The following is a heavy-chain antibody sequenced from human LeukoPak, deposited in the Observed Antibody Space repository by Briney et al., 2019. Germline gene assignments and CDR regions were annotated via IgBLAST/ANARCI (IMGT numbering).Heavy chain of an antibody. J-gene: IGHJ4*01. CDR1: GFAFSNAW. V-gene: IGHV3-23*01. D-gene: IGHD6-19*01. Sequence: GGSLRLSCAASGFAFSNAWMSWVRQAPGKGLEWVSAISGSGGSTYYADSVKGRFTISRDNSKNTLYLQMNSLRAEDTAVYYCAKSPYSSGWWIPFDYWGQGTLVTVSS. CDR2: ISGSGGST. CDR3: AKSPYSSGWWIPFDY.